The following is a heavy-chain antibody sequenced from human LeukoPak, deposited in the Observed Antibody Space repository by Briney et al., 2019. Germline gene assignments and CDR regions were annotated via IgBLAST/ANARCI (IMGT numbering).Heavy chain of an antibody. CDR2: IYAGDSDT. Sequence: GEALKISCKGSGYSFTSYWIGWVRQMPGKGLEWGGTIYAGDSDTRYSPSVQGQVTISADKSISTAYLQWSSLKASDTAMYYCARTRAMVTQSFDYWGQGTLVTVSS. V-gene: IGHV5-51*01. D-gene: IGHD5-18*01. CDR1: GYSFTSYW. J-gene: IGHJ4*02. CDR3: ARTRAMVTQSFDY.